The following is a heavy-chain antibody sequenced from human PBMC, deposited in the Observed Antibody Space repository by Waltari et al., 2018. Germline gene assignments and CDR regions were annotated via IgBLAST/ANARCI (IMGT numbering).Heavy chain of an antibody. CDR3: ATTHYYDSTGFDY. J-gene: IGHJ4*02. Sequence: EVQLLESGGGLVQPGGSLRLSCAASGFTFSTYAMSWVRQAPGKGLEWVSSTSGNSGSTYYADSVKGRFTISRDISKNTLYLEMNNLRAEDTAVYYCATTHYYDSTGFDYWGQGTLVTVSS. CDR1: GFTFSTYA. CDR2: TSGNSGST. D-gene: IGHD3-22*01. V-gene: IGHV3-23*01.